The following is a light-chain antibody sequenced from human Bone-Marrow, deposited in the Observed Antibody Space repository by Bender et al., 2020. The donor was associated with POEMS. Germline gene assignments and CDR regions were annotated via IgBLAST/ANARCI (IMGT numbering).Light chain of an antibody. CDR1: SSDVGGYNS. CDR3: QSFDSSLSGSV. Sequence: QSALTQPPSASGSPGQSVTISCSGTSSDVGGYNSVSWYQQHPGQAPKLIIYEVTKRPSGVPDRFSGSKSGNTASLTVSELRAEDEATYYCQSFDSSLSGSVFGGGTMLTVL. J-gene: IGLJ3*02. V-gene: IGLV2-8*01. CDR2: EVT.